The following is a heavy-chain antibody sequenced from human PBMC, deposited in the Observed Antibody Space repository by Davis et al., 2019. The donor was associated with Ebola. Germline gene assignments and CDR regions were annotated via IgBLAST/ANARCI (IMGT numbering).Heavy chain of an antibody. Sequence: GGSLRLSCAASGFTFSSYAMSWVRQAPGKGLEWVSGISSSGDSTYYADSVKGRFTISRDNSKNTLYLQMNSLRAEDTAVYYCAKGWGSSGWYYFDYWGQGTLVTVSS. CDR2: ISSSGDST. CDR3: AKGWGSSGWYYFDY. CDR1: GFTFSSYA. V-gene: IGHV3-23*01. J-gene: IGHJ4*02. D-gene: IGHD6-19*01.